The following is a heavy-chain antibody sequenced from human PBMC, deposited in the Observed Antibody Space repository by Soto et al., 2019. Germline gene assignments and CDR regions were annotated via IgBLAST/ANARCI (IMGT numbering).Heavy chain of an antibody. CDR2: ISSSSSYI. Sequence: GGSLRLSCAASGFTFSSYSMNWVRQAPGKGLEWVSSISSSSSYIYYADSVKGRFTISRDNAKNSLYLQMNSLRAEDTAVYYCARGKRGYSGYELDYWGQGTLVTVSS. CDR3: ARGKRGYSGYELDY. V-gene: IGHV3-21*01. J-gene: IGHJ4*02. D-gene: IGHD5-12*01. CDR1: GFTFSSYS.